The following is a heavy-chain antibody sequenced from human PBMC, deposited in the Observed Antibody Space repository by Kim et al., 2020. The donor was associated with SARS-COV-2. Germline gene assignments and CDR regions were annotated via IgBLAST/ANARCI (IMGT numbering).Heavy chain of an antibody. Sequence: GESLKISCKGSGQSFTNYWIGWVRQMPGKGLEWMGIIDPDYSETRYSPSFQGQVIISVDKSINTAYLQWSSLKGSDTAMYYCARPDSSGPYYYYAMDVWGQGTTVTVSS. CDR1: GQSFTNYW. D-gene: IGHD3-22*01. CDR3: ARPDSSGPYYYYAMDV. V-gene: IGHV5-51*01. J-gene: IGHJ6*02. CDR2: IDPDYSET.